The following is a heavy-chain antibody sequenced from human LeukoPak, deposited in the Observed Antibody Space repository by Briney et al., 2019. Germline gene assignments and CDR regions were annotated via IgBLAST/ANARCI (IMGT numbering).Heavy chain of an antibody. Sequence: ASVKVSCKASRYTFTSYDINWVRQAPGQGLEWMGWMNPNSGNTGYAQKFQGRVIMTRDTSISTAYMELTSLRSEDTAVYYCARVPSLGYCSAGSCYRSDFWGQGTLVTVSS. D-gene: IGHD2-15*01. CDR2: MNPNSGNT. CDR1: RYTFTSYD. J-gene: IGHJ4*02. V-gene: IGHV1-8*02. CDR3: ARVPSLGYCSAGSCYRSDF.